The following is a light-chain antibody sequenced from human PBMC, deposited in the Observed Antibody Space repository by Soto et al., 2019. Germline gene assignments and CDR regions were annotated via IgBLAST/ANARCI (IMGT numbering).Light chain of an antibody. CDR2: RFN. V-gene: IGLV1-40*01. J-gene: IGLJ2*01. CDR3: QSFDTSLSGSVV. Sequence: QSVLTQPPSVSGAPGQRVTISCTGSSSNIGAGHDVHWYQHSPGTAPKLFIYRFNNRPSGVPDRFSGSKSGTSASLAISGLQAEDEADYYCQSFDTSLSGSVVFGGGTKLTVL. CDR1: SSNIGAGHD.